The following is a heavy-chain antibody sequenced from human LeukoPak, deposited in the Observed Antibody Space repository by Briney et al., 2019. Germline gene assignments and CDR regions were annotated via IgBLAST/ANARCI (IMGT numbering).Heavy chain of an antibody. V-gene: IGHV1-2*02. CDR1: EYTFIGYY. CDR3: VRDRGVWAFDV. J-gene: IGHJ3*01. CDR2: INPNSGGT. D-gene: IGHD3-10*01. Sequence: ASVKVSCKAFEYTFIGYYMHWVRQAPGQGPEWMGWINPNSGGTIYAQKFQDRVTMTRDTSISTAYMELNRLRSDDTAVYYGVRDRGVWAFDVWGQGTTVTVSS.